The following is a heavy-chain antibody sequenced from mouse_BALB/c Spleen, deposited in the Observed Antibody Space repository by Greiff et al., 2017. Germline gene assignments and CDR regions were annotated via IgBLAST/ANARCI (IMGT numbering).Heavy chain of an antibody. Sequence: EVQLQQSGTVLARPGASVKMSCKASGYSFTSYWMHWVKQRPGQGLEWIGAIYPGNSDTSYNQKFKGKAKLTAVTSASTAYMELSSLTNEDSAVYYCTRRGNYRGAMDYWGQGTSVTVSS. CDR3: TRRGNYRGAMDY. V-gene: IGHV1-5*01. D-gene: IGHD2-1*01. CDR2: IYPGNSDT. CDR1: GYSFTSYW. J-gene: IGHJ4*01.